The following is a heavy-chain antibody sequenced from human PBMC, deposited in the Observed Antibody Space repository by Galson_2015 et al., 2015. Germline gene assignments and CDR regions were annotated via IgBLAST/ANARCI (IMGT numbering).Heavy chain of an antibody. J-gene: IGHJ4*02. CDR3: ATLTESGSTFVY. CDR1: GYTLTELS. D-gene: IGHD3-3*01. V-gene: IGHV1-24*01. CDR2: FDPENGET. Sequence: SVKVSCKVSGYTLTELSMHWVRQAPGKGLEWMGGFDPENGETIYAQKFQGRVTMTEDTSADTAYMELSSLRSEDTAMYYCATLTESGSTFVYWGQGTLVTVSS.